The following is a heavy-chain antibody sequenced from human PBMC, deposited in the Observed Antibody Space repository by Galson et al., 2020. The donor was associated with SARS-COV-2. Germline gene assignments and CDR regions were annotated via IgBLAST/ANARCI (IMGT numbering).Heavy chain of an antibody. CDR1: GFTFSDYY. Sequence: GESLKISCAASGFTFSDYYMSWIRQAPGKGLEWVSYISSSSSYTNYADSVKGRFTISRDNAKNSLYLQMNSLRAEDTAVYYCARDWGGSYSPYFDYWGQGTLVTVSS. J-gene: IGHJ4*02. CDR2: ISSSSSYT. CDR3: ARDWGGSYSPYFDY. D-gene: IGHD1-26*01. V-gene: IGHV3-11*06.